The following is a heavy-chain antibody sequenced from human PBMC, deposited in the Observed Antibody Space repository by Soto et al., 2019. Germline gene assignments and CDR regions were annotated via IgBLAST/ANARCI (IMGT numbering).Heavy chain of an antibody. D-gene: IGHD2-15*01. CDR1: GYTFTSYG. Sequence: GASVKVSCKASGYTFTSYGISWVRQAPGQGLEWMGWISAYNGNTNYAQKLQGRVTMTTDTSTSTAYMELRSLRSHDTAVYYCARDGYCSGGSCHTHAFDIWGQGTMVTVSS. V-gene: IGHV1-18*01. CDR3: ARDGYCSGGSCHTHAFDI. CDR2: ISAYNGNT. J-gene: IGHJ3*02.